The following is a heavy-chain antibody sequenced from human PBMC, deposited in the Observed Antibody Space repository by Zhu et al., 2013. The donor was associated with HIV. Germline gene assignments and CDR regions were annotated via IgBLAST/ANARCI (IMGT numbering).Heavy chain of an antibody. J-gene: IGHJ3*01. CDR1: GYTFTSYY. Sequence: QVQLVQSGAEVKKPGAAVKVSCKATGYTFTSYYIHWVRQAPGQGLEWMGMINPDGGRTDYAQKFQGRVIMARDTSTSTVYMELSSLTSDDTAVYYCARSQTKPYCDTADCPPHDALDVWGQGTMVAVSS. CDR2: INPDGGRT. CDR3: ARSQTKPYCDTADCPPHDALDV. V-gene: IGHV1-46*01. D-gene: IGHD2-21*01.